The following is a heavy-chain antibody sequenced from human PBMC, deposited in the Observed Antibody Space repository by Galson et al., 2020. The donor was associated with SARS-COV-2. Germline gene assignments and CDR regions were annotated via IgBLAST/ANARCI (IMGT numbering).Heavy chain of an antibody. Sequence: ASVKVSCKASGYTFTNYYMHWVRQAPGQGLQWMGIINPSGGNTGYAQKFQGRVTMTRDTSTSTVFMELSSLRSDDTAVYYWARGDCGGDCPGGLDVWGQGTTVTVS. CDR2: INPSGGNT. J-gene: IGHJ6*02. CDR1: GYTFTNYY. D-gene: IGHD2-21*01. V-gene: IGHV1-46*01. CDR3: ARGDCGGDCPGGLDV.